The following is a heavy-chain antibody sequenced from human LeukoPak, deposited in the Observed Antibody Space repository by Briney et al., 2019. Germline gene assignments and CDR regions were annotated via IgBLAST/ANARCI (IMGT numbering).Heavy chain of an antibody. V-gene: IGHV4-61*02. CDR3: ARDYYGSGSYP. CDR2: INTSGST. CDR1: GGSISSGSYY. J-gene: IGHJ5*02. D-gene: IGHD3-10*01. Sequence: SQTLSLTCTVSGGSISSGSYYWSWIRQPAGKGLEWIGRINTSGSTNYNPSLKSRVTISVDTSKNQFSLKLSSVTAADTAVYYCARDYYGSGSYPWGQGTLVTVSS.